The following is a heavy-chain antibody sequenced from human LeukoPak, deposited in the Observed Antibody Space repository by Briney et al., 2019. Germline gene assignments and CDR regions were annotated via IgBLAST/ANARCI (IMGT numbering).Heavy chain of an antibody. Sequence: ASVKVSCKASGYTFTSYGISWVRQAPGQGLEWMGWISAYSGNTNYAQKLQGRVTMTTDTSTSTAYMELRSLRSDDTAVYYCARSIAAAGDFDYWGQGTLVTVSS. D-gene: IGHD6-13*01. J-gene: IGHJ4*02. V-gene: IGHV1-18*01. CDR1: GYTFTSYG. CDR2: ISAYSGNT. CDR3: ARSIAAAGDFDY.